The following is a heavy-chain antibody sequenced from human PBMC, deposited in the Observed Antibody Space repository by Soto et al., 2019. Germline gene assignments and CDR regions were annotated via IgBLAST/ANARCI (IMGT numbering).Heavy chain of an antibody. J-gene: IGHJ4*02. V-gene: IGHV4-59*12. CDR1: GATINTYY. CDR3: ARVGNSRDIDY. Sequence: SETLSLTCNVSGATINTYYWSWIRQPPQKGLEWIGYIFHRGSTTYNPSLKSRVTISIDASKKYFSLRLNSVTAADTAVYYCARVGNSRDIDYWGQGIRVTVSS. D-gene: IGHD3-22*01. CDR2: IFHRGST.